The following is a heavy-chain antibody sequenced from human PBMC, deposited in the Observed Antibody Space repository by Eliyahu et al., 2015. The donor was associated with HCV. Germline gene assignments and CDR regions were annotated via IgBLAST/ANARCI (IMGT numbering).Heavy chain of an antibody. CDR3: ARILIAAAGTNYYYYGMDV. CDR2: IFSNDEK. D-gene: IGHD6-13*01. Sequence: QVTLKESGPVLVKPTETLTLTCTVSGFSLSNARMGVSWIRQPPGKALEWLAHIFSNDEKSYSTSLKSRLTISKDTSKSQVVLTMTNMDPVDTATYYCARILIAAAGTNYYYYGMDVWGQGTTVTVSS. J-gene: IGHJ6*02. CDR1: GFSLSNARMG. V-gene: IGHV2-26*01.